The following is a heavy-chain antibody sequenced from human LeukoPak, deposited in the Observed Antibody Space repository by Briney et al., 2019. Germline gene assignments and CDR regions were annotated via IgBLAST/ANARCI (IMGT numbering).Heavy chain of an antibody. CDR1: RGSMFSYY. CDR2: IYSSGIT. CDR3: ARRAYYDSTGFHPTSGYFDL. V-gene: IGHV4-4*08. J-gene: IGHJ2*01. Sequence: SETLSLTCSVSRGSMFSYYWNWIRQPPGKGLEWIGYIYSSGITNYNPSLRSRGTISVATSRNQFSLRLTSVTAEDTAIYYCARRAYYDSTGFHPTSGYFDLWGRGTLVTVSS. D-gene: IGHD3-16*01.